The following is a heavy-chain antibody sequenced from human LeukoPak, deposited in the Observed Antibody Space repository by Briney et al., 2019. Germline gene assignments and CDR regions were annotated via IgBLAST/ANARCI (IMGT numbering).Heavy chain of an antibody. J-gene: IGHJ4*02. CDR2: ITRDGGTS. V-gene: IGHV3-20*04. CDR3: ARGGSFSNY. CDR1: GFTFDDYG. D-gene: IGHD1-26*01. Sequence: GGSLRLSCEASGFTFDDYGMTWVRQAPGKGLEWVSGITRDGGTSGYADSVKGRFTISRDNVKNCLYLQMNSLRAEDTALYYCARGGSFSNYWGRGTLVTVSS.